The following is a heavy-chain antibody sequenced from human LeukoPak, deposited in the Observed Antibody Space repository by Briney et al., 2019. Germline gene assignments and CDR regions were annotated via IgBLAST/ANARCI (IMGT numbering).Heavy chain of an antibody. D-gene: IGHD3-10*01. J-gene: IGHJ5*02. CDR3: VRAHHPGGWFDP. CDR1: GFAFSSSW. Sequence: GGSLRLSCAASGFAFSSSWMTWVRQAPGKGLEWVASINQDGGEIHYVDSVKGRFTISRDNAKNSLYLQMNSLTAEDTAVHYCVRAHHPGGWFDPWGQGTLVTVSS. CDR2: INQDGGEI. V-gene: IGHV3-7*04.